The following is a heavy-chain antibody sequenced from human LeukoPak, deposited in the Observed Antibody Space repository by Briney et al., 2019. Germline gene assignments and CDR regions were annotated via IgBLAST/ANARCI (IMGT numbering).Heavy chain of an antibody. CDR2: IYTSGST. CDR3: ARSNYQYSSSWFGYYYYYMDV. Sequence: SETLSLTCTVSGGSISSGSYYWSWIRQPAGKGLEWIGRIYTSGSTNYNPSLKSRVTISVDTSKNQFSLKLSSVTSADTAVYYCARSNYQYSSSWFGYYYYYMDVWGKGTTVTVSS. CDR1: GGSISSGSYY. V-gene: IGHV4-61*02. J-gene: IGHJ6*03. D-gene: IGHD6-13*01.